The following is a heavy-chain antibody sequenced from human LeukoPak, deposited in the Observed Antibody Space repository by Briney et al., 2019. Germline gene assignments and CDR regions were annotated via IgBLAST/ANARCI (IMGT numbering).Heavy chain of an antibody. J-gene: IGHJ4*02. CDR2: IKSKTDGGTT. CDR3: TIGYCSGGSCYGYYFDY. V-gene: IGHV3-15*01. Sequence: GGSLRLSCAASGFTFSNAWMSWVRQAPGKGLEWVGRIKSKTDGGTTDYAAPVKGRFTISRDDSKNTLYLQMNSLKTEDAAVYYCTIGYCSGGSCYGYYFDYWGQGTLVTVSS. D-gene: IGHD2-15*01. CDR1: GFTFSNAW.